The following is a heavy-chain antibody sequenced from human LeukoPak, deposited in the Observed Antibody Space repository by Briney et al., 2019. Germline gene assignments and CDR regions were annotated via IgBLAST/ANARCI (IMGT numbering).Heavy chain of an antibody. CDR1: SDSINNYK. J-gene: IGHJ4*02. Sequence: SETLSLTCTVSSDSINNYKWSWIRQPPGKGLEWIGYISYTGSTKYNPSPKSRVTISVDTSNNQFSLKLSSVTTADTAVYYCARVGRGDHTWGSYSFDYWGQGTLVTVSS. CDR2: ISYTGST. CDR3: ARVGRGDHTWGSYSFDY. V-gene: IGHV4-59*01. D-gene: IGHD3-16*01.